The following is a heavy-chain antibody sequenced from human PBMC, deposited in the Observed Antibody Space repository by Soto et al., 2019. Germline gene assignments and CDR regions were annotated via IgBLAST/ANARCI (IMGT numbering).Heavy chain of an antibody. CDR3: ARDRGAVTGQYFDY. D-gene: IGHD6-19*01. J-gene: IGHJ4*02. CDR2: ISSSGTSA. Sequence: QVQLEESGGGLVKPGGSLRLSCAASGFTFSAVYMSWIRQAPNKGLEYISYISSSGTSANYADSVKGRFTISRDNAKNSLYLQTNSLRGEDTAVYYCARDRGAVTGQYFDYWGQGALVTVSS. CDR1: GFTFSAVY. V-gene: IGHV3-11*05.